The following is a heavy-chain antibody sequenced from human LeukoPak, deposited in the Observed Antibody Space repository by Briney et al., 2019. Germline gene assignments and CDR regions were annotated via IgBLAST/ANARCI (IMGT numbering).Heavy chain of an antibody. V-gene: IGHV4-39*01. CDR3: VSPRGFSYGYFDY. Sequence: SETLSLTCTVSGGSISSSSAYWGWIRQPPGKGLEWIGSIYYSKNTYYNPSLKSRVTISADTSKNQFSLTLGSVSATDTAVYYCVSPRGFSYGYFDYWGEGTLVTVSS. D-gene: IGHD5-18*01. CDR1: GGSISSSSAY. J-gene: IGHJ4*02. CDR2: IYYSKNT.